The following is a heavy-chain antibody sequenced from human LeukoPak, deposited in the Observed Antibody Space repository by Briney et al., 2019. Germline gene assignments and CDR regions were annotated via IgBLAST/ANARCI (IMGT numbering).Heavy chain of an antibody. Sequence: PGGSLRLSCAASGFTFSSYAMSWVRQAPGKGLEWVSAISGSGGSTYYADSVKGRFTISRDNSKNTLYLQMNSLRAEDTAVYYCAKGPIGWFGELSRFLDYWGQGTLVTVPS. CDR2: ISGSGGST. J-gene: IGHJ4*02. D-gene: IGHD3-10*01. CDR3: AKGPIGWFGELSRFLDY. CDR1: GFTFSSYA. V-gene: IGHV3-23*01.